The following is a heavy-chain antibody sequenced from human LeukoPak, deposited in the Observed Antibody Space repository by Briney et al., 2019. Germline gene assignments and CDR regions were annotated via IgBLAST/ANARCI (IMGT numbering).Heavy chain of an antibody. Sequence: VGSLSPSCAASGFTLSRYAMSWVRPAPGEGRGWVSAICGIGGSTSYADSVKGRFTFYRDNSKNTLYLQMNSLRAEDTCVYYRAKDPRGLGYCSSASCYDNFDYWGEGTLVTVSS. CDR1: GFTLSRYA. V-gene: IGHV3-23*01. J-gene: IGHJ4*02. CDR3: AKDPRGLGYCSSASCYDNFDY. D-gene: IGHD2-2*03. CDR2: ICGIGGST.